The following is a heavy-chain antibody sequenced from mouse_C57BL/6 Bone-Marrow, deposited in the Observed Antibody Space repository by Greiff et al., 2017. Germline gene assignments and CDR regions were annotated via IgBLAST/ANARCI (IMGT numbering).Heavy chain of an antibody. CDR3: ARFHYDYDGYYAMDY. CDR2: IDPSDSYT. Sequence: VQLQQPVAELVMPGASVKLSCKASGYTFTSYWMHWVKQRPGQGLEWIGEIDPSDSYTNYNQTFKGKSTLTVDKSSSTAYMQLSSLTSEDSAVYYCARFHYDYDGYYAMDYWGQGTSVTVSS. V-gene: IGHV1-69*01. CDR1: GYTFTSYW. D-gene: IGHD2-4*01. J-gene: IGHJ4*01.